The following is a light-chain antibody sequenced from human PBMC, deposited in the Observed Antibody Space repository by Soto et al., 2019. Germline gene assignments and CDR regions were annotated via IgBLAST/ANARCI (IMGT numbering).Light chain of an antibody. V-gene: IGLV1-40*01. CDR2: GNS. CDR3: QSYDSSLSGPYV. CDR1: SSNSGAGYD. J-gene: IGLJ1*01. Sequence: QSVLTQPPSVSGAPGQRVTISGTGSSSNSGAGYDVHWYQQLPGTAPKLLIYGNSNRPSGVPDRFSGSKSGTSASLAITGLQAEDEADYYCQSYDSSLSGPYVFGTGTKVTVL.